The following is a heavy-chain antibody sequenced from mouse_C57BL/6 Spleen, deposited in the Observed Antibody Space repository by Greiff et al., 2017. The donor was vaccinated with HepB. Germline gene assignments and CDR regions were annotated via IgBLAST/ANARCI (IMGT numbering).Heavy chain of an antibody. D-gene: IGHD2-1*01. Sequence: VQLQQSGAELARPGASVKLSCKASGYTFTSYGISWVKQRTGQGLEWIGEIYPRSGNTYYNEKFKGKATLTADKSSSTAYMELRSLTSEDSAVYFCARGGGIYYGNSLYAMDYWGQRTSVTVSS. CDR2: IYPRSGNT. V-gene: IGHV1-81*01. CDR3: ARGGGIYYGNSLYAMDY. J-gene: IGHJ4*01. CDR1: GYTFTSYG.